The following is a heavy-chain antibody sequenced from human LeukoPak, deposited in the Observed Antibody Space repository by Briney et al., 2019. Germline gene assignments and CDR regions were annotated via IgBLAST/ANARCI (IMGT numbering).Heavy chain of an antibody. J-gene: IGHJ4*02. Sequence: GASVKVSCKASGGTFSSYAISWVRQAPGQGLEWMGRIIPILGIANYAQKFQGRVTMTRDTSTSTVYMELSSLRSEDTAVYYCARGGESYDYWGQGTLVTVSS. CDR3: ARGGESYDY. D-gene: IGHD2-21*01. CDR2: IIPILGIA. V-gene: IGHV1-69*04. CDR1: GGTFSSYA.